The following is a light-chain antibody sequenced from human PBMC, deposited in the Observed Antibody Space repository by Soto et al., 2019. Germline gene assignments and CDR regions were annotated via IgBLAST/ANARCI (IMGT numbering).Light chain of an antibody. J-gene: IGLJ1*01. CDR2: DVS. V-gene: IGLV2-14*01. CDR3: TSYTSSNTLYV. Sequence: QSALTQPASVSGSPGQSITISCTGTSSDVGGYNFVSWYQQHPGKAPKLMIYDVSNRPSGVSNRFSGSKSDNTASLTISGLQADDEADYYCTSYTSSNTLYVFGTGTKVTVL. CDR1: SSDVGGYNF.